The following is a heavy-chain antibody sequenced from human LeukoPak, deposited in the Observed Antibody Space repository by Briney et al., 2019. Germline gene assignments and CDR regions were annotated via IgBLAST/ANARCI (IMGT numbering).Heavy chain of an antibody. D-gene: IGHD3-22*01. Sequence: ASVKVSCKASGYTFTSYYMHWVRQAPGQGLEWMGIINPSGGSTSYAQKFQGRVAMTRDTSTSTVYMELSSLRSEDTAVYYCARDRAPSYYYDSSDYSRLFDYWGQGTLVTVSS. CDR3: ARDRAPSYYYDSSDYSRLFDY. CDR1: GYTFTSYY. CDR2: INPSGGST. J-gene: IGHJ4*02. V-gene: IGHV1-46*01.